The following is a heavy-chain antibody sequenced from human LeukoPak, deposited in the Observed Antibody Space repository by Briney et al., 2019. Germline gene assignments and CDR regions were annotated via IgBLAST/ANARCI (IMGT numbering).Heavy chain of an antibody. CDR2: IKHNGDEL. Sequence: PGGSLRLSCAASGFTFSSYWMTWVRQAPGKGLEWVANIKHNGDELNYVDSVEDRFTISRDNAKNSLYLHMTSLRAEDTAVYYCARELRTFDSWGQGTLITVSS. J-gene: IGHJ4*02. D-gene: IGHD3-16*01. CDR3: ARELRTFDS. CDR1: GFTFSSYW. V-gene: IGHV3-7*01.